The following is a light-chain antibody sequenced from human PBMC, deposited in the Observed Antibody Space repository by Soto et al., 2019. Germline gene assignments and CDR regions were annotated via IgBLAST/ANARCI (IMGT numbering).Light chain of an antibody. CDR1: QSVNLN. Sequence: EIMMTQSPGPLSVSPGEGATLACTASQSVNLNLAWYQQKPGQPPRLLLYGASTMATGIPLRFRGSGSATEFTLTISSLQSEDSAVYYCHQYNSWPRGTFGPGTKVDIK. CDR2: GAS. J-gene: IGKJ3*01. CDR3: HQYNSWPRGT. V-gene: IGKV3-15*01.